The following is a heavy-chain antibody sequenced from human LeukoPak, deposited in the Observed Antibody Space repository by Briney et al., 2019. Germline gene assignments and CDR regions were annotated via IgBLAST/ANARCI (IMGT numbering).Heavy chain of an antibody. CDR1: GASISSYY. Sequence: KTSETLSLTCTVSGASISSYYWSWIRQPPRKGLEWIGYIYYSGSTNYNPSLKSRVTFSVDTSKNQFSLKMISVTAADTAVYYCARVKGVVTAILDYWGQGTLVTVSS. V-gene: IGHV4-59*01. CDR2: IYYSGST. D-gene: IGHD2-21*02. J-gene: IGHJ4*02. CDR3: ARVKGVVTAILDY.